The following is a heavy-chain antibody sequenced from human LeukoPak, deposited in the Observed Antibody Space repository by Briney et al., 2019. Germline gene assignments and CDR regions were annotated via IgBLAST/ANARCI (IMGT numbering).Heavy chain of an antibody. Sequence: ASVKVSCKASRYTFIDYYIHWVRQAPGQGLGWMGWINPNSGGTSYAQKFQGRVTMTRDTSISTAYMDLSSLRSDDTAVYYCARGGWVRGVITRNGLDYWGQGTLVTVSS. CDR1: RYTFIDYY. J-gene: IGHJ4*02. V-gene: IGHV1-2*02. CDR3: ARGGWVRGVITRNGLDY. D-gene: IGHD3-10*01. CDR2: INPNSGGT.